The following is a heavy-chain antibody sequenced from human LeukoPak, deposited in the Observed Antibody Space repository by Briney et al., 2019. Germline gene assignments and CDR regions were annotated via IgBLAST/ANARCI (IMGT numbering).Heavy chain of an antibody. D-gene: IGHD6-19*01. J-gene: IGHJ4*02. V-gene: IGHV3-11*01. Sequence: GGSLRLSCAASGFTFSDYYISWSRQAPGKGLEWVSDISPSGDVISYADSVKGRFIISRDYAKESLPLQMNSMRVEDSAVYYCARETVAGTFDYWGQGPEVPVSS. CDR2: ISPSGDVI. CDR1: GFTFSDYY. CDR3: ARETVAGTFDY.